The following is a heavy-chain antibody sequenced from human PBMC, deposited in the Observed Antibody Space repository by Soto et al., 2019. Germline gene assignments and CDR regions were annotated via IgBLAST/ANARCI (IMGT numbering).Heavy chain of an antibody. CDR2: IYYTGST. Sequence: PSETPSLTCPVSGGSVRNSYYWSWIRQPPGKGLEWIGYIYYTGSTNYNPSLKSRVTISVDTSKNQFSLKLSSVTAADTAVYYCGRGLPPAYGDYAGPASDIWGQGTMVTVSS. D-gene: IGHD4-17*01. CDR3: GRGLPPAYGDYAGPASDI. CDR1: GGSVRNSYY. V-gene: IGHV4-59*02. J-gene: IGHJ3*02.